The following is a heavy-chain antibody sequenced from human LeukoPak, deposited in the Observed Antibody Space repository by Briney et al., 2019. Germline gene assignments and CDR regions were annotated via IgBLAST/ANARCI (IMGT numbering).Heavy chain of an antibody. Sequence: GASVKVSCKASGYTFTSYGISWVRQAPGQGLEWMGWISAYNGNTNYAQKLQGRVTMTRDTSINTAYMELSSLTSEDTAVYYCVRAVRTTVTTFWFDPWGQGTLVTVSS. CDR2: ISAYNGNT. V-gene: IGHV1-18*01. CDR1: GYTFTSYG. CDR3: VRAVRTTVTTFWFDP. J-gene: IGHJ5*02. D-gene: IGHD4-17*01.